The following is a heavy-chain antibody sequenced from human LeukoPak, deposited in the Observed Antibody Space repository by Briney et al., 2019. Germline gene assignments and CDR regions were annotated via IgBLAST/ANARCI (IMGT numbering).Heavy chain of an antibody. Sequence: GGSLRLSCAASGFTFSSYAMHWVRQAPGKGLEWVAVISYDGSNKYYADSVKGRFTISRDNSKNTLYLQMNSLRAEDTAVYYCAKDRRKVLRFLEVEEFDYWGQGTLVTVSS. CDR3: AKDRRKVLRFLEVEEFDY. D-gene: IGHD3-3*01. V-gene: IGHV3-30-3*01. J-gene: IGHJ4*02. CDR2: ISYDGSNK. CDR1: GFTFSSYA.